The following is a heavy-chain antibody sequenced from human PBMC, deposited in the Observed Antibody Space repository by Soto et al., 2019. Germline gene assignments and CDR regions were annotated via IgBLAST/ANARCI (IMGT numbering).Heavy chain of an antibody. V-gene: IGHV4-59*08. CDR2: IHSGST. J-gene: IGHJ4*02. CDR3: ARHDGSRSTDY. D-gene: IGHD3-10*01. CDR1: GGSISSDY. Sequence: TSETLSLTCTVSGGSISSDYLNWIRQPPGKGLEWIGYIHSGSTTYSASLRSRVTISVDTSKNQFSLKLSSVTAADTAVYFCARHDGSRSTDYWGQGTLVTVSS.